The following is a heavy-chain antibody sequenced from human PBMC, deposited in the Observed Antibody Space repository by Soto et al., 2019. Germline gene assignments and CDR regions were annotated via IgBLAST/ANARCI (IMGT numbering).Heavy chain of an antibody. Sequence: GASVKVSCKASGFTFSDYGFSWLRQAPGRGLEGMGWISAFNGETNYTLKSEGRVAMTTDAATTTAYMELRSLTVDDTAVYYCVRDQQWLLPVPLNFDYWGQGTVVTVSS. V-gene: IGHV1-18*01. CDR3: VRDQQWLLPVPLNFDY. CDR2: ISAFNGET. J-gene: IGHJ4*02. CDR1: GFTFSDYG. D-gene: IGHD6-19*01.